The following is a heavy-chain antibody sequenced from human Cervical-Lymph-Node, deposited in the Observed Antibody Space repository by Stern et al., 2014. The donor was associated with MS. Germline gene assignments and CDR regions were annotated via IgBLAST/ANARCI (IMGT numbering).Heavy chain of an antibody. V-gene: IGHV3-11*01. CDR1: GFTFSDYY. Sequence: QVQLVESGGGLVKPGGSLRLSCAASGFTFSDYYMSWIRQAPGQGLEWVSYISGGGTTSYHADSVKGRFTISRDNAKNSLYLQMNSLRAEDTAVYYCARNSGNENLDYWGQGTLVTVSS. CDR2: ISGGGTTS. J-gene: IGHJ4*02. D-gene: IGHD5-12*01. CDR3: ARNSGNENLDY.